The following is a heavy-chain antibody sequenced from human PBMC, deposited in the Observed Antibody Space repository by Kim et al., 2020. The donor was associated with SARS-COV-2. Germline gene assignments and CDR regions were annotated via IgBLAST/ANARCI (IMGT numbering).Heavy chain of an antibody. CDR2: INPSGGST. J-gene: IGHJ6*02. CDR1: GYTFTSYY. Sequence: ASVKVSCKASGYTFTSYYMHWVRQAPGQGLEWMGIINPSGGSTSYAQKFQGRVTMTRDTSTSTVYMELSSLRSEDTAVYYCARDWERYCSSICDYYGMDVWGQGTTVTVSS. V-gene: IGHV1-46*01. D-gene: IGHD2-2*01. CDR3: ARDWERYCSSICDYYGMDV.